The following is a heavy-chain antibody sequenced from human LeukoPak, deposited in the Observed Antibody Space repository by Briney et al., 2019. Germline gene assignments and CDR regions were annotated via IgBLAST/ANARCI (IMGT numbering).Heavy chain of an antibody. V-gene: IGHV1-2*02. CDR1: GYTFTGYY. D-gene: IGHD3-10*01. Sequence: VASVKVSFKASGYTFTGYYIHWLRQAPGQGLEWMGFINPNSGGTNYAQKFQGRVTMTRDTSISTAYMELSSLTSDDTAVYYCARDLEGYHYGSGNYPQWGQGTLITVSS. CDR2: INPNSGGT. J-gene: IGHJ4*02. CDR3: ARDLEGYHYGSGNYPQ.